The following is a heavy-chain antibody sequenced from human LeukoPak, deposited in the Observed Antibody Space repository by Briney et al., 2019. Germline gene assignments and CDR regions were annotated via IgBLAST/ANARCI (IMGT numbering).Heavy chain of an antibody. D-gene: IGHD4-11*01. CDR1: GGTFSSYA. J-gene: IGHJ4*02. CDR3: AREGATDYYFDP. V-gene: IGHV1-18*01. Sequence: ASVKVSCKASGGTFSSYAINWVRQAPGQGLEWMGWISDYSGNTKYAQNFQDRVTLTTDRSTNTAYMELRSLRSDDTAVYYCAREGATDYYFDPWGQGTLVTVSS. CDR2: ISDYSGNT.